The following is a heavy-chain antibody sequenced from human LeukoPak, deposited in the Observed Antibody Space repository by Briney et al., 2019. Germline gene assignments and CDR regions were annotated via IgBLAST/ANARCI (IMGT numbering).Heavy chain of an antibody. V-gene: IGHV3-21*01. CDR2: ISSSSSYI. J-gene: IGHJ4*02. D-gene: IGHD6-19*01. Sequence: GGSLRLSCAASGFIFSSYSMNWVRQAPGKGLEWVSSISSSSSYIYYADSVKGRFIISRDNAKNSLYLQMNSLRAEDTAVYYCARETVAGTRYFDYWGQGTLVTVSS. CDR3: ARETVAGTRYFDY. CDR1: GFIFSSYS.